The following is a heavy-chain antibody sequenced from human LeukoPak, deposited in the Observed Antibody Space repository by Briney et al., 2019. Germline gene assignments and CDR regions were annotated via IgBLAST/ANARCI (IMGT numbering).Heavy chain of an antibody. CDR2: IGGSGGST. V-gene: IGHV3-23*01. Sequence: GGSLRLSCAASGFTFSSYAITWVRQAPGKGLEWVSAIGGSGGSTYYADSVKGRFTISRDNSKNTLYLQMNSLRAEDTAVYYCAKDRAGDYPPGYFDLWGRGTLVTVSS. J-gene: IGHJ2*01. D-gene: IGHD4-17*01. CDR3: AKDRAGDYPPGYFDL. CDR1: GFTFSSYA.